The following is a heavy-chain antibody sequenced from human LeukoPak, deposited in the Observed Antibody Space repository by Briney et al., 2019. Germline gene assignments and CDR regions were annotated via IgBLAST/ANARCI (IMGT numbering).Heavy chain of an antibody. CDR3: AKDPSRAGYYYGMDV. CDR2: ISWNSGSI. V-gene: IGHV3-9*01. CDR1: GFTFDDYA. D-gene: IGHD3-10*01. Sequence: GGSLRLSCAASGFTFDDYAMHWVRQAPGKGLEWVSGISWNSGSIGYADSVKGRFTISRDNAKNSLYLQINSLRAEDTALYYCAKDPSRAGYYYGMDVWGQGTTVTVSS. J-gene: IGHJ6*02.